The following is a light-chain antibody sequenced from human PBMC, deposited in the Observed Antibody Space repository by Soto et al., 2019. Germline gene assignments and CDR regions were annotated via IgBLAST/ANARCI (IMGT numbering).Light chain of an antibody. Sequence: EIVLTQSPATLSLSPGVRATLSCRASQSVSSYLAWYQQKPGQAPRLLIYDASNRATGIPARFSGSGSGTDFTLTISSLEPEDLAVYYCQQRSNWPPTFGGGTKVEIK. CDR2: DAS. J-gene: IGKJ4*01. CDR1: QSVSSY. CDR3: QQRSNWPPT. V-gene: IGKV3-11*01.